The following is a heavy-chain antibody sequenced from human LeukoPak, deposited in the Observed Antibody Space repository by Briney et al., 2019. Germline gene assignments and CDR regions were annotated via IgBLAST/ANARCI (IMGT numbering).Heavy chain of an antibody. Sequence: SETLSLTCTVSGGSISSGDYYWSWIRQPPGKGLEWIGYIYYSGSTYYNPSLKSRVTISVDTSKNQFSLKLSSVTAADTAVYYCAKVATFGVVEYYFDYWGQGTLVTVSS. D-gene: IGHD3-3*01. V-gene: IGHV4-30-4*01. CDR3: AKVATFGVVEYYFDY. J-gene: IGHJ4*02. CDR2: IYYSGST. CDR1: GGSISSGDYY.